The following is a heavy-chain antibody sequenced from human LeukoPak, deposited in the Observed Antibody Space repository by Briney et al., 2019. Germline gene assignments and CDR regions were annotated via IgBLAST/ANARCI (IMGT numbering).Heavy chain of an antibody. Sequence: GGSLRLSCAASGFTFSSYWMHWVRQAPGKGLVWVSRINSDGSSTSYADSVKGRFTISRDNAKNTLYLQMNSLRAEDTAVYYCARGSSYYSWFDPWGQGTLVTVSS. D-gene: IGHD3-10*01. CDR2: INSDGSST. V-gene: IGHV3-74*01. CDR1: GFTFSSYW. CDR3: ARGSSYYSWFDP. J-gene: IGHJ5*02.